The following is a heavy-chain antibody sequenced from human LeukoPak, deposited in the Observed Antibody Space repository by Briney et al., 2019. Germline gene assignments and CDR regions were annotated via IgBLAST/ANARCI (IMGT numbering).Heavy chain of an antibody. D-gene: IGHD6-6*01. Sequence: RPGGSLRLSCTASGFTFSDYWMTWVRQAPGKGPEWVANIKQDGSQRYYVDPVRGRFTISRDNAKNSLFLQMNGLRAEDTAVYYCARRGGSSSRRSPIDYWGQGTLVTVSS. CDR1: GFTFSDYW. V-gene: IGHV3-7*01. CDR2: IKQDGSQR. CDR3: ARRGGSSSRRSPIDY. J-gene: IGHJ4*02.